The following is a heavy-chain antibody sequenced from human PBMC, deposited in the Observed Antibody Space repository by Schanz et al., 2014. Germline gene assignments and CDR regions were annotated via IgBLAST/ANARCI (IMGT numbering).Heavy chain of an antibody. CDR1: GYTFYLSA. J-gene: IGHJ6*02. CDR3: ARARYGLDV. CDR2: INTNTANP. Sequence: QVQLVQSGSELKKPGASVKVSCKASGYTFYLSALHCFLQAPVQGLEWMGWINTNTANPTYAQGFTGRFVYTLDASVTTAYLEISSLKAEDTAVYYCARARYGLDVWGQGTTVTVSS. V-gene: IGHV7-4-1*02.